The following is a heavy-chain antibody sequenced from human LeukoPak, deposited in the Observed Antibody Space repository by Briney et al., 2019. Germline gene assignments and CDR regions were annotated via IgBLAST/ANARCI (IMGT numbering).Heavy chain of an antibody. CDR1: GGSISNTNW. CDR3: ARRRAEGGSNGHYNWFDP. Sequence: PSETLSLTCGVSGGSISNTNWWTWVRQPPGKGLEWIGEANLQGSTNYNPSLKSRVAISVDKSENHISLKLTSVTAADTAVYYCARRRAEGGSNGHYNWFDPWGQGILVTVSS. V-gene: IGHV4-4*02. D-gene: IGHD6-13*01. J-gene: IGHJ5*02. CDR2: ANLQGST.